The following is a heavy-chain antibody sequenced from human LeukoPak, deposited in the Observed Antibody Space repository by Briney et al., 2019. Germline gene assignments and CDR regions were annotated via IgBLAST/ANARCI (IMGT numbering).Heavy chain of an antibody. Sequence: GGSLRLSCAASGFTFSSHAMHWVRQAPGKGLEWVAVISYDGSNKYYADSVKGRFTISRDNSKNTLYLQMNSLRAEDTAVYYCARGANYYDSSGYYVGFGMDVWGQGTTVTVSS. D-gene: IGHD3-22*01. CDR1: GFTFSSHA. CDR2: ISYDGSNK. CDR3: ARGANYYDSSGYYVGFGMDV. J-gene: IGHJ6*02. V-gene: IGHV3-30*04.